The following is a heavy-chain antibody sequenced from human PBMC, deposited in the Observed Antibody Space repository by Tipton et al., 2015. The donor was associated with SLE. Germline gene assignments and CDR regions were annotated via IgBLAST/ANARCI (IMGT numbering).Heavy chain of an antibody. D-gene: IGHD1-26*01. CDR1: GGSFSDDY. J-gene: IGHJ3*02. V-gene: IGHV4-34*01. CDR2: INQSGST. Sequence: TLSLTCTVSGGSFSDDYWSWVRQSPGKGLEYIGEINQSGSTFYNPSLKSRVTLSLETSKNQFSLRLNSVTAADTAVYYCARHLDGTYGSHAFDIWGQGTMVTVSS. CDR3: ARHLDGTYGSHAFDI.